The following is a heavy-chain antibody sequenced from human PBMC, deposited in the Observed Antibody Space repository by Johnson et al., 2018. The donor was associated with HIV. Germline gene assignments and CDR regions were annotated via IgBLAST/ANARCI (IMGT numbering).Heavy chain of an antibody. CDR1: GFTFSSYG. V-gene: IGHV3-30*02. D-gene: IGHD4-17*01. J-gene: IGHJ3*02. CDR3: AKDGGGYGDYAYDAFDI. Sequence: QVQLVESGGGVVQPGGSLRLSCAASGFTFSSYGMHWVRQAPGKGLAWVAFIRYDGSNKYYADSVKGRFTISRDNSKNTLYVQMNSRRAEKTAVYYCAKDGGGYGDYAYDAFDIWGQGTMVTVSS. CDR2: IRYDGSNK.